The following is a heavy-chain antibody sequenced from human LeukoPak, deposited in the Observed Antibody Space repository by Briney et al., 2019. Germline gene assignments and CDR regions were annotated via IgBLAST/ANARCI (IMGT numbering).Heavy chain of an antibody. Sequence: GGSLRLSCAASGFTFSSYVMNWVRQAPGKRLEWVSTITGSGGNTYYADSVKGRFTISRDNSKNTLDLQMNSLRVEDMAVYYCAEGGGDYYYGSSGHYYYFYMDVWGKGTTVTVSS. V-gene: IGHV3-23*01. J-gene: IGHJ6*03. CDR3: AEGGGDYYYGSSGHYYYFYMDV. CDR1: GFTFSSYV. CDR2: ITGSGGNT. D-gene: IGHD3-22*01.